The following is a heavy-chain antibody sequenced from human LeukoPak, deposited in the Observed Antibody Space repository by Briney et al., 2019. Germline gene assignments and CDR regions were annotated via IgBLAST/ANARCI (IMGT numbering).Heavy chain of an antibody. D-gene: IGHD3-10*01. CDR3: ARAPRITMVRGVIYWFDP. J-gene: IGHJ5*02. Sequence: GGSLRHSCAASGFTFSIYAMSWVRQAPGKGLQWVSSITSRGESTWYVDSVKGRFTITRDNSENTLYLQMHSLRAEDTAVYYCARAPRITMVRGVIYWFDPWGQGTLVTVSS. V-gene: IGHV3-23*01. CDR2: ITSRGEST. CDR1: GFTFSIYA.